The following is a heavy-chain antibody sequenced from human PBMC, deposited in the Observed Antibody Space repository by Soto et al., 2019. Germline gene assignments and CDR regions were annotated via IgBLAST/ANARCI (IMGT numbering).Heavy chain of an antibody. CDR2: IIPIFGTA. D-gene: IGHD3-22*01. Sequence: GASVKVSCKASGGTFSSYAISWVRQAPGQGLEWMGGIIPIFGTANYAQKFQGRVTITADESTSTAYMELSSLRSEDTAVYYCASGTTYSQAYYYDSSGSNPPDYWGQGTLVTVSS. CDR1: GGTFSSYA. V-gene: IGHV1-69*13. J-gene: IGHJ4*02. CDR3: ASGTTYSQAYYYDSSGSNPPDY.